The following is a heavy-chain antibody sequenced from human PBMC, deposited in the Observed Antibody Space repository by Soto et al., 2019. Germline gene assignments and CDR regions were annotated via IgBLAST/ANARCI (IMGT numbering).Heavy chain of an antibody. CDR2: IYYSGST. CDR3: ARGGPIAAAEFGY. J-gene: IGHJ4*02. CDR1: GGSISSYY. D-gene: IGHD6-13*01. Sequence: SETLSLTCTVSGGSISSYYWSWIRQPPGKGLEWIGYIYYSGSTNYNPSLKSRVTISVDTSKNQFSLKLSSVTAADTAVYYCARGGPIAAAEFGYWGQGTLVTVSS. V-gene: IGHV4-59*01.